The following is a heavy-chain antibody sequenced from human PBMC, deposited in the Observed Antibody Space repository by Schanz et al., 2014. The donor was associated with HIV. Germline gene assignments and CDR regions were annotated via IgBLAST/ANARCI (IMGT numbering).Heavy chain of an antibody. J-gene: IGHJ4*02. V-gene: IGHV3-30*09. D-gene: IGHD3-3*02. CDR3: AKVIIFGVIRPRKFDYFDD. CDR2: ISYDGSNK. CDR1: GFTFSSYA. Sequence: QVQLVESGGGVVQPGRSLRLSCAASGFTFSSYAMHWVRQAPGKGLEWVAVISYDGSNKYYADAVKGRFAIARDNSKNTLFLQMKSLRVEDTAIYYCAKVIIFGVIRPRKFDYFDDWGQGTLVTVSS.